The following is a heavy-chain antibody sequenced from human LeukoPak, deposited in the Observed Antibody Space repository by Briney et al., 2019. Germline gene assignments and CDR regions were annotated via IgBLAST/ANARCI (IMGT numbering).Heavy chain of an antibody. D-gene: IGHD4-23*01. CDR1: GFTFSSYS. CDR3: ARDVTTVGAFDI. V-gene: IGHV3-21*01. Sequence: GGSLRLSCAASGFTFSSYSMNWVRQAPGKGLEWVSPFSSSSSYIYYADSVKGRFTISRDNAKNSLYLQMNSLRAEDTAVYYCARDVTTVGAFDIWGQGTMVTVSS. CDR2: FSSSSSYI. J-gene: IGHJ3*02.